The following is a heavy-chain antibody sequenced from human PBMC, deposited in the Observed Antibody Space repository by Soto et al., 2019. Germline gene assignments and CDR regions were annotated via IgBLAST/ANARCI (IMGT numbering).Heavy chain of an antibody. CDR3: AKDLLSRTEYSSGWSRYYYYYGMDV. V-gene: IGHV3-7*05. CDR1: GFTFSSYW. J-gene: IGHJ6*02. Sequence: GGSLRLSCVASGFTFSSYWMTWVRQATGKGLEWVANIKQDGSDKYYVDSVKGRFLISRDNAKNSLYLQMNSLRAEDTALYYCAKDLLSRTEYSSGWSRYYYYYGMDVWGPGTSVTVSS. D-gene: IGHD6-19*01. CDR2: IKQDGSDK.